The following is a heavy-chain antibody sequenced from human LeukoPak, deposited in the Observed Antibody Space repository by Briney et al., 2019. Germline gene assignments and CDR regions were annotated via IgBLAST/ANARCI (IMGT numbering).Heavy chain of an antibody. D-gene: IGHD3-22*01. CDR1: GGSISSSN. Sequence: PSETLSLTCAVSGGSISSSNWWSWVRQPPGKGLEWVSGISGSGDNTYYADSVKGRFTISRDNSKNTLYVQVNSLGTEDTAAYYCAKGSYYDSSGSFYFDYWGQGTLVTVSS. V-gene: IGHV3-23*01. CDR2: ISGSGDNT. J-gene: IGHJ4*02. CDR3: AKGSYYDSSGSFYFDY.